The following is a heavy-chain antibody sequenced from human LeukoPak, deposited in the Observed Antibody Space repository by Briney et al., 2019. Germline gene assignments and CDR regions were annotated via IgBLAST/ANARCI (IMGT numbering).Heavy chain of an antibody. CDR2: ITRDGSTT. CDR1: GFTFSSYW. CDR3: ARGNSHAFDI. D-gene: IGHD3-10*01. V-gene: IGHV3-74*01. Sequence: GGSLRLSCAASGFTFSSYWMHWVRQAPGKGLVWVSRITRDGSTTNYADTVKGRFSISRDNAKNTLYLQMNSLRVKDTAVYYCARGNSHAFDIWGQGTMVTVSS. J-gene: IGHJ3*02.